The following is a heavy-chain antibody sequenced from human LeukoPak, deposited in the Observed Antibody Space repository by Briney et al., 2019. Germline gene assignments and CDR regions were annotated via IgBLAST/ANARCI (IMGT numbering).Heavy chain of an antibody. V-gene: IGHV1-46*01. J-gene: IGHJ5*02. D-gene: IGHD3-10*01. CDR3: ARGLGYYGSGRAWFDP. CDR2: INPSGGST. CDR1: GYTFTSYY. Sequence: ASVKVSCRASGYTFTSYYMHWVRQAPGQGLEWMGIINPSGGSTSYAQKFQGRVTMTRDTSTSTVYLELTSLISEDTAVYYCARGLGYYGSGRAWFDPWGQGTLVTVSS.